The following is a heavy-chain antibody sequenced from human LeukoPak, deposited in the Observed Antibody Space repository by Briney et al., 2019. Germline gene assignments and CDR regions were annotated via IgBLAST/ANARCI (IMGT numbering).Heavy chain of an antibody. CDR3: AKKKTDYSYPSSFDY. CDR2: IYHSGRT. V-gene: IGHV4-38-2*02. J-gene: IGHJ4*02. Sequence: SETLSLTCTVSGYSISSGYYWGWIRQPPGKGLEWIGSIYHSGRTYYNPSLKSRVTISVDTSKNQFSLKLSSVTAADTAVYYCAKKKTDYSYPSSFDYWGQGTLVTVSS. D-gene: IGHD4-11*01. CDR1: GYSISSGYY.